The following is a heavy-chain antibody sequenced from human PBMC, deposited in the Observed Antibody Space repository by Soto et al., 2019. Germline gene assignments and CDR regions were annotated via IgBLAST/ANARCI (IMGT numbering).Heavy chain of an antibody. CDR2: IRYDGSNK. CDR1: GFTFSSYG. V-gene: IGHV3-33*01. Sequence: GGSLRLSCAASGFTFSSYGMHWVRQAPGKGLEWVAVIRYDGSNKYYADSVKGRFTISRDNSKNTLYLQMNSLRAEDTAVYYCARGGGTTFWRSFRGNYFDYWGQGTLVTVSS. CDR3: ARGGGTTFWRSFRGNYFDY. J-gene: IGHJ4*02. D-gene: IGHD1-1*01.